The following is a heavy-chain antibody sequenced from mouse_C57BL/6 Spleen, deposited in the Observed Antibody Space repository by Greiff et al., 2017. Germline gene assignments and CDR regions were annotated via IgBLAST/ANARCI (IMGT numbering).Heavy chain of an antibody. CDR2: IDPSDSYT. D-gene: IGHD1-1*01. CDR3: ARSYGSPSYFDY. V-gene: IGHV1-69*01. CDR1: GYTFTSYW. Sequence: VQLQQPGAELVMPGASVKLSCKASGYTFTSYWMHWVKQRPGQGLEWIGEIDPSDSYTNYNQKFKGKSTLTVDKSSSTAYMQLSSLTSEDSAVYYCARSYGSPSYFDYWGQGTTLTVSS. J-gene: IGHJ2*01.